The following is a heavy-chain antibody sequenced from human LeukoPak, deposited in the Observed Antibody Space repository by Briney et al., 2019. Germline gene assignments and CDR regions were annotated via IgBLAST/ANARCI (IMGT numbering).Heavy chain of an antibody. Sequence: GESLKISCKGSGYSFTSYWNSWVRQMPGKGLEWMGRIDPSDSYTNYSPSFQGHVTISADKSISTAYLQWSSLKASDTAMYYCAIDYGDYYWFEPWGQGTLVTVSS. V-gene: IGHV5-10-1*01. D-gene: IGHD4-17*01. CDR3: AIDYGDYYWFEP. CDR2: IDPSDSYT. CDR1: GYSFTSYW. J-gene: IGHJ5*02.